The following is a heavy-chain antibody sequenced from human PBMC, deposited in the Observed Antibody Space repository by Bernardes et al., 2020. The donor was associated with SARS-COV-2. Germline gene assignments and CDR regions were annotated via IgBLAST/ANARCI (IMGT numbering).Heavy chain of an antibody. V-gene: IGHV3-64D*06. J-gene: IGHJ4*02. CDR3: VKDGAYCGGDCYSIFDY. CDR2: ISSNGGST. D-gene: IGHD2-21*02. Sequence: GGSLRLSCSASGFTFSSYAMHWVRQAPGKGLEYVSAISSNGGSTYYADSVKGRFTISRDNSKNTLYLQMSSLRAEDTAVYYCVKDGAYCGGDCYSIFDYWGQGTLVTVSS. CDR1: GFTFSSYA.